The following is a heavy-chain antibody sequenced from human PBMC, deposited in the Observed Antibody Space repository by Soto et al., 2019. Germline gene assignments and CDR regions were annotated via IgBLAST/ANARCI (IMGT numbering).Heavy chain of an antibody. CDR1: GFTFSSYA. CDR2: ISGSGGST. J-gene: IGHJ4*02. CDR3: AKATYYYDSSGYFPFDY. V-gene: IGHV3-23*01. Sequence: GGSLRLSCAASGFTFSSYAMSWVRQAPGKGLEWVSAISGSGGSTYYADPVKGRFTISRDNSKNTLYLQMDSLRAEDTAVYYCAKATYYYDSSGYFPFDYWGQGTLVTVSS. D-gene: IGHD3-22*01.